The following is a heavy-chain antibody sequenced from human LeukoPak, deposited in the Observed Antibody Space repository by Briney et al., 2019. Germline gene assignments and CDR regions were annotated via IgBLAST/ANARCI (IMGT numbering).Heavy chain of an antibody. Sequence: SETLSLTCTVSGGSISSYYWSWIRQPPGKGLEWIGYIYYSGSTNYNPSLKSRVTISVDTSKNQFSLKLSSVTAADTAVYYCARAAVIAVVESDLEEQPCDAFDIWGQGTMVTVSS. J-gene: IGHJ3*02. V-gene: IGHV4-59*01. CDR1: GGSISSYY. D-gene: IGHD6-19*01. CDR3: ARAAVIAVVESDLEEQPCDAFDI. CDR2: IYYSGST.